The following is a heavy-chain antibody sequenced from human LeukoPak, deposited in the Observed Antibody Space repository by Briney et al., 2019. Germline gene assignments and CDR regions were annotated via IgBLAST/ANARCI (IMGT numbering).Heavy chain of an antibody. D-gene: IGHD3-22*01. CDR1: GFTFSSYW. V-gene: IGHV3-15*01. CDR3: TTVGIWKIITGEDH. Sequence: GGSLRLSCAASGFTFSSYWMSWVRQAPGKGLEWVGRIKNKTDGGTTDYAAPVKGRFTILRDDSKNTLYLQMNSLKTEDTAVYYCTTVGIWKIITGEDHWGQGTLVAVSS. J-gene: IGHJ4*02. CDR2: IKNKTDGGTT.